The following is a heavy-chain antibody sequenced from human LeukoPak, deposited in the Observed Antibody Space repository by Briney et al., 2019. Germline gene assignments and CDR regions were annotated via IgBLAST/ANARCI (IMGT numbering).Heavy chain of an antibody. J-gene: IGHJ6*02. CDR2: ISSSSSPI. V-gene: IGHV3-48*04. CDR3: ARVLSSSSWYVVRAYYYYGMDV. Sequence: GGSLRLSCAASGFTFSNYSMNWVRQAPGKGLEPVSYISSSSSPIYYADSVKGRFTISRDNAKNSLYLQMNSLRAEDTAVYYCARVLSSSSWYVVRAYYYYGMDVWGQGTTVTVSS. CDR1: GFTFSNYS. D-gene: IGHD6-13*01.